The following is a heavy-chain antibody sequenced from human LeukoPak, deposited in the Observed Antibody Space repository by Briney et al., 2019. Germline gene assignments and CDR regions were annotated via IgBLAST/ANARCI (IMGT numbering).Heavy chain of an antibody. D-gene: IGHD3-22*01. J-gene: IGHJ4*02. Sequence: PGGSLRLSCAASGFSLSSYEMTWVRQAPGKGLEWVSSIRSSPYTLYHADSVKGRFTTSRDNAKNSLYLQMDSLRVEDTAVYFCARCSNSFDSRGYYRCPLDYWGQGTLVTVSS. V-gene: IGHV3-48*03. CDR3: ARCSNSFDSRGYYRCPLDY. CDR2: IRSSPYTL. CDR1: GFSLSSYE.